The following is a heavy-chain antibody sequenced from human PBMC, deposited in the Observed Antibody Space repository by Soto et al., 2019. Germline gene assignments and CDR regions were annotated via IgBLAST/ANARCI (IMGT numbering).Heavy chain of an antibody. Sequence: QVQPVDSGGPALQPRTPPRPSCAASGFTFSRYAMHWVRQPPGKGLEWVAVVSYDGSNKYYADSVKGRFTISRDNSKNTLYLQMNSLRAEDTAVYYCARDRYSSTSCPGYWGQGTLVTVSS. CDR2: VSYDGSNK. CDR3: ARDRYSSTSCPGY. V-gene: IGHV3-30-3*01. CDR1: GFTFSRYA. D-gene: IGHD2-2*01. J-gene: IGHJ4*02.